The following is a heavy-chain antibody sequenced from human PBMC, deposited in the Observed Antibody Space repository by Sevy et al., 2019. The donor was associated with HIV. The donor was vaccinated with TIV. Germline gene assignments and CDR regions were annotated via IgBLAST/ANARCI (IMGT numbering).Heavy chain of an antibody. V-gene: IGHV3-23*01. CDR3: ASRTQLLDY. CDR2: ISGSGGSK. J-gene: IGHJ4*02. Sequence: GGSLRLSCAASGFTFSSYGMSWVRQAPGKGLEWVSAISGSGGSKYYADSVKGRFTISRDKSKNTLYLQMKGLRAEDREVCYCASRTQLLDYWGQGTLVTVSS. CDR1: GFTFSSYG. D-gene: IGHD6-13*01.